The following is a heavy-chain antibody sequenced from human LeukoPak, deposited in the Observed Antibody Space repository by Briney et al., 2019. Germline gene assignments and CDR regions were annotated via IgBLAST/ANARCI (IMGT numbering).Heavy chain of an antibody. V-gene: IGHV3-23*01. D-gene: IGHD5-18*01. Sequence: PGGSLRLSCAASGFTFSSYAMSWVRQAPGKGLEWVSAISGSGGSTYYADSVKGRFTISRDNSKNTLYLQMNSLRAEDTAVYYCAKAGPVATKGLRGYSYGSGHWDYWGQGTLVTVSS. CDR2: ISGSGGST. J-gene: IGHJ4*02. CDR1: GFTFSSYA. CDR3: AKAGPVATKGLRGYSYGSGHWDY.